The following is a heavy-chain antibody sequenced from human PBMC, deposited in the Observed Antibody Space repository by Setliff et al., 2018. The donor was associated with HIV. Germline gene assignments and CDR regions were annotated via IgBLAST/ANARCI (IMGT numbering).Heavy chain of an antibody. CDR3: ARQSSNTWSWFDP. Sequence: SETLSLTCTVSGDSISSISYYWAWIRQTPGKGLEWIGSISYSGNTYYNPSLKSRVTMSVDTSKNQFSLNLIFVTAADTAVYYCARQSSNTWSWFDPWGQGTLDTVSS. CDR1: GDSISSISYY. V-gene: IGHV4-39*01. D-gene: IGHD6-13*01. J-gene: IGHJ5*02. CDR2: ISYSGNT.